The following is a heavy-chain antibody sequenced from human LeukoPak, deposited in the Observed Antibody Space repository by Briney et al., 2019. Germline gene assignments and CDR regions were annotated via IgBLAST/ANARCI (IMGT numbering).Heavy chain of an antibody. CDR1: GLTFSRYW. D-gene: IGHD5-12*01. CDR2: IKSDGSYT. Sequence: PGGSLRLSCAASGLTFSRYWMHWVRQAPGKGLMWVSRIKSDGSYTSYADSVKGRLTISRDNAKNTLYMEMNSLRAEDTAVYYCASSEYDSRVYFDYWGQGTLVTVSS. CDR3: ASSEYDSRVYFDY. J-gene: IGHJ4*02. V-gene: IGHV3-74*01.